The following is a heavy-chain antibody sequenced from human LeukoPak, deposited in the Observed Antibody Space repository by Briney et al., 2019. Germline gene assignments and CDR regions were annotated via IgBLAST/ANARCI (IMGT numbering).Heavy chain of an antibody. CDR2: ISPYNGNT. J-gene: IGHJ4*02. CDR1: GYTFSSHS. CDR3: ARDGYSSGWYPF. Sequence: ASVKVSCKTSGYTFSSHSMNWVRQAPGQGLEWLGWISPYNGNTKYAQKIQGRATMTTDTSTSTAYMELGSLRSDDTAVYYCARDGYSSGWYPFWGQGTLVTVSS. D-gene: IGHD6-19*01. V-gene: IGHV1-18*01.